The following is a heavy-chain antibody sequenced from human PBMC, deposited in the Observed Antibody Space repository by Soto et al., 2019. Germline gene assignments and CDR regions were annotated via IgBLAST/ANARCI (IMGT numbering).Heavy chain of an antibody. J-gene: IGHJ4*02. Sequence: GGSLRLSCAASGFTFSSYAMHWVRQAPGKGLEWVAVISYDGSNKYYADSVKGRFTISRDNSKNTLYLQMNSLRAEDTAVYYCASEEQEAFAPPLDYWGQGTLVTVSS. CDR3: ASEEQEAFAPPLDY. V-gene: IGHV3-30-3*01. D-gene: IGHD1-1*01. CDR2: ISYDGSNK. CDR1: GFTFSSYA.